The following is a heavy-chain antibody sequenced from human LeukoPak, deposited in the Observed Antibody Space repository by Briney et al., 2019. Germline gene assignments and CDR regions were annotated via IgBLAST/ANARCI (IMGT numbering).Heavy chain of an antibody. CDR1: GFTFSSYW. CDR2: INSDGSST. D-gene: IGHD6-19*01. V-gene: IGHV3-74*01. J-gene: IGHJ4*02. CDR3: AREDSSGWYYFDY. Sequence: PGGSLRLSCAASGFTFSSYWMHWVRQAPGKGLVWVSRINSDGSSTSYADSVKGRFTISRDNAKNTLYLQMNGLRAEDTAVYYCAREDSSGWYYFDYWGQGTLVTVSS.